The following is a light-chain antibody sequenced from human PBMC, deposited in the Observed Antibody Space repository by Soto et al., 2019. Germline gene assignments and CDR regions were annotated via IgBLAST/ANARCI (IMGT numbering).Light chain of an antibody. CDR3: QQYGSSPPVT. CDR2: GAS. J-gene: IGKJ1*01. Sequence: EIVLTQSPCTLSLSPGERATLSCRASQSVSSSYLAWYQQKPGQAPRLLIYGASSRATGIPDRFSGSGSGTDFTLTISRLEPEDFAVYYCQQYGSSPPVTFGQGTKVEIK. CDR1: QSVSSSY. V-gene: IGKV3-20*01.